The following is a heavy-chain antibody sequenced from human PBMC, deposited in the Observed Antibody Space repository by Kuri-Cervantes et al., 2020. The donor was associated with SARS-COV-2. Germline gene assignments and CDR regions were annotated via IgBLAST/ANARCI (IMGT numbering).Heavy chain of an antibody. Sequence: SVKVSCKASGGTFSSYAISWVRQAPGQGLEWMGGIIPIFGTANYAQKFQGRVTMTEDTSTDTAYMELSSLRSEDTAVYYCATRGYSGSYYYYYYGMDVWGQGTTVTVSS. CDR2: IIPIFGTA. V-gene: IGHV1-69*06. CDR3: ATRGYSGSYYYYYYGMDV. CDR1: GGTFSSYA. D-gene: IGHD1-26*01. J-gene: IGHJ6*02.